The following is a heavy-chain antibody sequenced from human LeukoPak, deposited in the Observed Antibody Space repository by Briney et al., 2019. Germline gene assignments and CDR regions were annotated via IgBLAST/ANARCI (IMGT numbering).Heavy chain of an antibody. Sequence: SETLSLTCTVSGGSISSSSYYWGWIRQPPGKGLEWIGSIYYSGSTYYNPSLKSRVTIPVDTSKNQFSLKLSSVTAADTAVYYCASQDPNYYDFWSGNDYWGQGTLVTVSS. V-gene: IGHV4-39*01. CDR1: GGSISSSSYY. CDR2: IYYSGST. J-gene: IGHJ4*02. CDR3: ASQDPNYYDFWSGNDY. D-gene: IGHD3-3*01.